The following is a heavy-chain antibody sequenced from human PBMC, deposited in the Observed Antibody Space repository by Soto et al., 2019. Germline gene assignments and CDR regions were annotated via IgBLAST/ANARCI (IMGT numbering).Heavy chain of an antibody. CDR3: ARTQGLITIFGVANPSNLNYFDY. V-gene: IGHV1-69*13. D-gene: IGHD3-3*01. J-gene: IGHJ4*02. CDR2: IIPIFGTA. CDR1: GGTFSSYA. Sequence: SVKVSCKASGGTFSSYAISWVRQAPGQGLEWMGGIIPIFGTANYAQKFQGRVTITADESTSTAYMELSSLRSEDTAVYYCARTQGLITIFGVANPSNLNYFDYWGQGTLVTVSS.